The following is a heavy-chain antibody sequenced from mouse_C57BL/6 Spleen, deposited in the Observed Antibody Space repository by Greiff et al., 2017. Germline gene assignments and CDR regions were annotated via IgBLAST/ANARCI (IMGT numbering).Heavy chain of an antibody. CDR2: INPYNGDT. Sequence: EVQLQQSGPELVKPGDSVKISCKASGYSFTGYFMNWVMQSHGKSLEWIGRINPYNGDTFYNQKFKGKATLTVDKSSSTAHMELRSLTSEDSAVYYCASRYDYDGGTWYFDVWGTGTTVTVSS. D-gene: IGHD2-4*01. V-gene: IGHV1-20*01. CDR1: GYSFTGYF. CDR3: ASRYDYDGGTWYFDV. J-gene: IGHJ1*03.